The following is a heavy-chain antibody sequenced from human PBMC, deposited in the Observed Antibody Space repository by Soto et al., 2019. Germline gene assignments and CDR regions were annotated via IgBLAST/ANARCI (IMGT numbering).Heavy chain of an antibody. CDR3: AREDDGGDTLDV. CDR2: IHHSGSI. D-gene: IGHD2-21*02. V-gene: IGHV4-30-4*01. Sequence: QVQLQQSGPGLVKPSPTLSLTCTVSGGSISSDYYHWTWIRQSPERVLEWIRSIHHSGSILYNPFLRSRVTISVDTSKNQFSLHLSSVTAADTAVYFGAREDDGGDTLDVWGQGTTVTVSS. J-gene: IGHJ6*02. CDR1: GGSISSDYYH.